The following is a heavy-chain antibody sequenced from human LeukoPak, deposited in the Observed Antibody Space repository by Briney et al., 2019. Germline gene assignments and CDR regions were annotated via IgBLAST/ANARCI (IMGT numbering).Heavy chain of an antibody. V-gene: IGHV3-7*03. CDR3: AKDITIFGVDHTP. CDR1: GFTFRSYW. J-gene: IGHJ5*02. CDR2: IKQDGNEK. D-gene: IGHD3-3*01. Sequence: GGSLRLSCAASGFTFRSYWMSWVRQAPGKGLEWVANIKQDGNEKYYVDSVKGRFTISRDNSKNTLYLQMNSLRAEDTAVYYCAKDITIFGVDHTPWGQGTLVTVSS.